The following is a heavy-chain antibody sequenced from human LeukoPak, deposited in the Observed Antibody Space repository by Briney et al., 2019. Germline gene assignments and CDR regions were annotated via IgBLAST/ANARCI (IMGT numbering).Heavy chain of an antibody. Sequence: GASLKVSCKAPGGTSRSYAICWGRQAPGQRLEWMGKIIPIFVTANYAQKFQGRVTITADKTTSTAYMELSSLRSEDTAVYDCASREMATFGGSLGYWGQGTLVTVSS. CDR1: GGTSRSYA. D-gene: IGHD5-24*01. J-gene: IGHJ4*02. CDR3: ASREMATFGGSLGY. CDR2: IIPIFVTA. V-gene: IGHV1-69*06.